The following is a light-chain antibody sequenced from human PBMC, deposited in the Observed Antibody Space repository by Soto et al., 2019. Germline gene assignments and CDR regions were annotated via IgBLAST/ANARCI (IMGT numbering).Light chain of an antibody. Sequence: EIVMTQSPATLSVSPGERATLSCRASQSVGSNLAWYQQKPGQAPSLLIYGASTRATGIPARFSGSGSGTEFTLTISSLQSEDFALYFCQQYNTWPPDRTFGQGTKVEIK. CDR2: GAS. J-gene: IGKJ1*01. V-gene: IGKV3-15*01. CDR3: QQYNTWPPDRT. CDR1: QSVGSN.